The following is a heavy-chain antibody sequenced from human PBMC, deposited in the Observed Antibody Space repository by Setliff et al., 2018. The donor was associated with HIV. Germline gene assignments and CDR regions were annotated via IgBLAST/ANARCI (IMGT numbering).Heavy chain of an antibody. Sequence: LRLSCAASGFTLSSYGIHWVRQAPGKGLEWVALIWYDGSNKYYADSVKGRFTISRDNSKNTLYLQMSSLRAEDTAVYYCAKDRLEWLAPDGFDIWGLGTMVTVSS. CDR3: AKDRLEWLAPDGFDI. CDR2: IWYDGSNK. J-gene: IGHJ3*02. D-gene: IGHD3-3*01. V-gene: IGHV3-33*06. CDR1: GFTLSSYG.